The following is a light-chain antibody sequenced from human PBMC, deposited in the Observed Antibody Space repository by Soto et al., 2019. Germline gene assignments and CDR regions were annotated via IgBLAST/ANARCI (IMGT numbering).Light chain of an antibody. V-gene: IGKV1-9*01. CDR3: QQLDGSPAT. Sequence: DIQLTQSPSFLSASVGDRVTITCRASQGVNNYFAWYQQKPGKAPKLLIYAASTLQSGVPSRFSGSGSGTEFTLTISSLQPEDCATYYCQQLDGSPATFGQGTRLEIK. CDR2: AAS. CDR1: QGVNNY. J-gene: IGKJ5*01.